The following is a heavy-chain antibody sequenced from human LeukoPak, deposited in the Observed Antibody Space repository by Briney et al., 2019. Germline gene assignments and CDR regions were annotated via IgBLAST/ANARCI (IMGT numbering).Heavy chain of an antibody. Sequence: SETLSLTCAVYNGSFSDYNWNWIRQPPGKGLEWIGEISQSGGTNYNPSLKSRVTISADTSKNQFSLKLSSVTAADTALYYCARSPAYCGGDCPTGGAFDIWGQGTTVTVSS. CDR3: ARSPAYCGGDCPTGGAFDI. CDR1: NGSFSDYN. D-gene: IGHD2-21*02. V-gene: IGHV4-34*01. CDR2: ISQSGGT. J-gene: IGHJ3*02.